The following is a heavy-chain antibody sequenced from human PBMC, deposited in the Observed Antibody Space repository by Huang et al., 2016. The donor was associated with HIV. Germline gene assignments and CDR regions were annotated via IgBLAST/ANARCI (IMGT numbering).Heavy chain of an antibody. D-gene: IGHD1-1*01. Sequence: QVRLQQWGGGLVRPSETLSRTCAVYGGPFSTHYWSWIRQSPGKGLEWIAEIKYNGHAKIQPSLRSRVSSSVETSKNQFSLNVTSGTAADTAIYYCARGRDTTEMDTVDDALDVWDQGTLVIVSS. CDR2: IKYNGHA. CDR1: GGPFSTHY. CDR3: ARGRDTTEMDTVDDALDV. V-gene: IGHV4-34*02. J-gene: IGHJ3*01.